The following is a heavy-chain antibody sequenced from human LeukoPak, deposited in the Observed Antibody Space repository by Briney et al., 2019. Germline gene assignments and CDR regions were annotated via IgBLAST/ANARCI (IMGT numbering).Heavy chain of an antibody. CDR1: GFTFSGYA. V-gene: IGHV3-30-3*01. D-gene: IGHD3-9*01. J-gene: IGHJ4*02. CDR2: ISYDGSNK. CDR3: ARDSLRYFDWLFEDYFDY. Sequence: GRSLRLSCAASGFTFSGYAMHWVRQAPGKGLEWVAVISYDGSNKYYADSVKGRFTISRDNSKNTLYLQMNSLRAEDTAVYYCARDSLRYFDWLFEDYFDYWGQGTLVTVSS.